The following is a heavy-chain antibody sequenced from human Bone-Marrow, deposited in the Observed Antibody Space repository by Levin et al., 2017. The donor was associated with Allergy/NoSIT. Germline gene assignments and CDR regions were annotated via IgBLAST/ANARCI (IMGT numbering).Heavy chain of an antibody. CDR1: GFTFSSYW. V-gene: IGHV3-7*01. CDR3: ARVDRSPHPYYDFWSGYYPPAWYGMDV. Sequence: GESLKISCAASGFTFSSYWMSWVRQAPGKGLEWVANIKQDGSEKYYVDSVKGRFTISRDNAKNSLYLQMNSLRAEDTAVYYCARVDRSPHPYYDFWSGYYPPAWYGMDVWGQGTTVTVSS. D-gene: IGHD3-3*01. J-gene: IGHJ6*02. CDR2: IKQDGSEK.